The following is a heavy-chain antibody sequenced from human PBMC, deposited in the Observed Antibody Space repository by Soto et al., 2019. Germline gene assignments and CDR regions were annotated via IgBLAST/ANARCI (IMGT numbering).Heavy chain of an antibody. Sequence: ESGGGLVKPGGSLRLSCAASGFTFSDYYMSWIRQAPGKGLEWVSYISSSGSVIYSADSVKGRFTISRDDAKNSLYLQMNSLRAEDTAVYYCARDLGYYDSSGYFDYWGQGTLVTVSS. V-gene: IGHV3-11*01. CDR3: ARDLGYYDSSGYFDY. CDR2: ISSSGSVI. J-gene: IGHJ4*02. D-gene: IGHD3-22*01. CDR1: GFTFSDYY.